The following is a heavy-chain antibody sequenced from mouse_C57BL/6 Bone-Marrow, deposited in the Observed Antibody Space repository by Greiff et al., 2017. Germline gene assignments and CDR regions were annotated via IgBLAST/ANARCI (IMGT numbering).Heavy chain of an antibody. CDR2: IYPGGGYT. V-gene: IGHV1-63*01. CDR3: GRWGDYDEGGYAMDY. Sequence: QVQLKQSGAELVRPGTSVKMSCKASGYTFTNYWIGWAKQRPGHGLEWVGDIYPGGGYTNYNEKFKGKATLTADKSSSTAYMQFSSLTSEDSAIYYCGRWGDYDEGGYAMDYGGQGTSVTVSS. D-gene: IGHD2-4*01. J-gene: IGHJ4*01. CDR1: GYTFTNYW.